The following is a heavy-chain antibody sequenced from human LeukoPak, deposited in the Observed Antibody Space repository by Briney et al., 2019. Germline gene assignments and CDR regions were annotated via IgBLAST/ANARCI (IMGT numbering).Heavy chain of an antibody. CDR2: ISAYNGNT. V-gene: IGHV1-18*01. Sequence: ASLKVSCKASGYTFTSYGISWVRQAPGQGLEWMGWISAYNGNTNYAQKLQGRVTMTTDTSTSTAYMELRSLRSDDTAVYYCARDRPYSSGWYGRSGFDPWGQGTLVTVSS. D-gene: IGHD6-19*01. CDR3: ARDRPYSSGWYGRSGFDP. CDR1: GYTFTSYG. J-gene: IGHJ5*02.